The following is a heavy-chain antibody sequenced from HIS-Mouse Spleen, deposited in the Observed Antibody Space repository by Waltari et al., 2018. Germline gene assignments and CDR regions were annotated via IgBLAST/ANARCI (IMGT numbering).Heavy chain of an antibody. CDR2: IYYSGRT. V-gene: IGHV4-39*07. D-gene: IGHD6-13*01. CDR3: AREIPYSSSWYDWYFDL. CDR1: GGSIRSSSYY. J-gene: IGHJ2*01. Sequence: QLQLQESGPGLVTPSETLSLTCTVSGGSIRSSSYYWGWIRQPPGKGLEWIGSIYYSGRTYYNPSLKSRVTISVDTSKNQFSLKLSSVTAADTAVYYCAREIPYSSSWYDWYFDLWGRGTLVTVSS.